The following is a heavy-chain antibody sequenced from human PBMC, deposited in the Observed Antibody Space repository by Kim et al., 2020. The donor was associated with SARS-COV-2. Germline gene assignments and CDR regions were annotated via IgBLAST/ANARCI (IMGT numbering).Heavy chain of an antibody. CDR3: ARDMVRGVIITQREYYY. Sequence: GGSLRLSCAASGFTFSSYAMHWVRQAPGKGLEWVAVISYDGSNKYYAYSVKGRFTISRDNSKNTLYLQMNSLRAEDTAVYYCARDMVRGVIITQREYYY. CDR2: ISYDGSNK. V-gene: IGHV3-30*04. J-gene: IGHJ6*01. D-gene: IGHD3-10*01. CDR1: GFTFSSYA.